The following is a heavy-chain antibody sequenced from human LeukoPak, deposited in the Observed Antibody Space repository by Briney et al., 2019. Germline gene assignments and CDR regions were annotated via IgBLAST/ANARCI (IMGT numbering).Heavy chain of an antibody. D-gene: IGHD2-15*01. CDR3: ARGYCSGGSCYGP. CDR2: IYYSGST. Sequence: KPSETLSLTCTVSGGSISSGGYYWSWIRQHPGKGLEWIGYIYYSGSTYYNPSLKSRVTISVDTSKNQFSLKLSSVTAADTAVYYCARGYCSGGSCYGPWGQGTLVTVSS. J-gene: IGHJ5*02. V-gene: IGHV4-31*03. CDR1: GGSISSGGYY.